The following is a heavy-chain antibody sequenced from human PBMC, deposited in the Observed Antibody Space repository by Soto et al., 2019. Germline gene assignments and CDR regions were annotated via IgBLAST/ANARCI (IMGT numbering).Heavy chain of an antibody. CDR2: IWYDASNK. CDR1: GFTFNTYG. CDR3: ARDHVGIDY. J-gene: IGHJ4*02. Sequence: QVQLVESGGGVVQPGRSLRLSCAASGFTFNTYGMHWVRQAPGKGLEGVAVIWYDASNKYYEVSVKGRFTISRDNSKNTLFLQMNSLRAEDTAMYYCARDHVGIDYWGQGTLVTVSS. V-gene: IGHV3-33*01.